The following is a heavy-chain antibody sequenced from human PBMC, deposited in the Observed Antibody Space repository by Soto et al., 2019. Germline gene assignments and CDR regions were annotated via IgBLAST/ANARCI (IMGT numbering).Heavy chain of an antibody. V-gene: IGHV3-23*01. D-gene: IGHD3-9*01. Sequence: EVRLLESGGGLVQPGGPLRLSCAASGFTFSSYAMSWVRQAPGKGLEWVSTIIGSGGSANYADSVKGRFTISRESSKNTLYLQMNSLRADATAVYYCARHILITILGYYYGMDVWGQGTTVTVSS. CDR1: GFTFSSYA. CDR2: IIGSGGSA. J-gene: IGHJ6*01. CDR3: ARHILITILGYYYGMDV.